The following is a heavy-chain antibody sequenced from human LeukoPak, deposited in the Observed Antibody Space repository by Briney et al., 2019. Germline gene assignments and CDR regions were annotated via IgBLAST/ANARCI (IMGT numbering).Heavy chain of an antibody. V-gene: IGHV4-30-4*01. CDR3: AKYYGSGTLSYGMDV. CDR2: IYHSGNT. J-gene: IGHJ6*04. Sequence: SETLSLTCTVSGGSISSGDYYWNWIRQSPGKGLEWIGSIYHSGNTHYNPSLKSRLTIAVDTSKNQFSLSLISVTAADTAVYYCAKYYGSGTLSYGMDVWGRGTTVNVSS. CDR1: GGSISSGDYY. D-gene: IGHD3-10*01.